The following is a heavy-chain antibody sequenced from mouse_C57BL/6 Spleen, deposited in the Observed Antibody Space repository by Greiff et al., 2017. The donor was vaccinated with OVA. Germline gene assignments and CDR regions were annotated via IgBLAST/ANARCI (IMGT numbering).Heavy chain of an antibody. CDR3: TRADYFDY. CDR2: IDPETGGT. V-gene: IGHV1-15*01. J-gene: IGHJ2*01. CDR1: GYTFTDYE. Sequence: VKLQESGAELVRPGASVTLSCKASGYTFTDYEMHWVKQTPVHGLEWIGAIDPETGGTAYNQKFKGKAILTADKSSSTAYMELRSLTSEDSAVYYCTRADYFDYWGQGTTLTVSS.